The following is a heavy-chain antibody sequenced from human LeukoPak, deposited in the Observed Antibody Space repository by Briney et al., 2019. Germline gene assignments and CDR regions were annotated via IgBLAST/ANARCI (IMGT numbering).Heavy chain of an antibody. CDR1: GFTVSSNY. J-gene: IGHJ4*02. Sequence: GGSLRLSCAASGFTVSSNYMSWVRQAPGKGLEWVSFIFSSGNTYYADSVKGRFTISRDNSKNALYLQMNSLTAEDTAVYYCARDRAGGNSPYGYWGRGTLVTVSS. CDR2: IFSSGNT. D-gene: IGHD4-23*01. V-gene: IGHV3-53*01. CDR3: ARDRAGGNSPYGY.